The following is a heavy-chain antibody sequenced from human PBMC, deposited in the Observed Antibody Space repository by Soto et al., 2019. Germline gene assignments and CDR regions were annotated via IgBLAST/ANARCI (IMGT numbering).Heavy chain of an antibody. V-gene: IGHV1-2*04. D-gene: IGHD3-10*01. J-gene: IGHJ4*02. CDR1: GYTFTGYF. CDR3: ARAGQTSSYHSGKGFDT. CDR2: INPRNGDT. Sequence: ASVKVSCKGSGYTFTGYFLHWVRLAPGQGLEWMGWINPRNGDTNYAQKFQGWVTMTRDTSIDTAFMDLTRLTSDDTALYYCARAGQTSSYHSGKGFDTWGQGTLVTVSS.